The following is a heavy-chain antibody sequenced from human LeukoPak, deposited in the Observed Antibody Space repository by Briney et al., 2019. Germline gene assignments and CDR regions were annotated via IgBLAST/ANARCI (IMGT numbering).Heavy chain of an antibody. CDR3: ARGPYDV. CDR1: GFTFGNYW. J-gene: IGHJ3*01. CDR2: IKQDGSEK. V-gene: IGHV3-7*01. Sequence: GGSLRLSCAASGFTFGNYWMYWVRQAPGKGLEWVANIKQDGSEKFYVDSVKGRFTISRDNAKSSLYLQMNSLRAADTTVYYCARGPYDVWGQGTIVTVS.